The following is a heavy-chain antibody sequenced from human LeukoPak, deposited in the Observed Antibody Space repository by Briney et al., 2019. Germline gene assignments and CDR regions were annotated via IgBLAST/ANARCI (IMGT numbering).Heavy chain of an antibody. J-gene: IGHJ4*02. CDR2: IYYSGGT. CDR1: GGSITSSSYY. CDR3: ARRRNPLWFGESGSFDY. V-gene: IGHV4-39*07. D-gene: IGHD3-10*01. Sequence: SETLSLTCTVSGGSITSSSYYWGWIRQPPGKGLEWIGIIYYSGGTYYNPSLKSRVTISVDTSKNQFSLKLSSVTAADTAVYYCARRRNPLWFGESGSFDYWGQGTLVTVSS.